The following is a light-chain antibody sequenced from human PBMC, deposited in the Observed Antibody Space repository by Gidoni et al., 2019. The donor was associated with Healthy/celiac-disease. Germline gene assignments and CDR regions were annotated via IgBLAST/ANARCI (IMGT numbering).Light chain of an antibody. J-gene: IGKJ4*01. CDR3: QQSYSTSIT. CDR2: AAS. CDR1: QTIRSY. V-gene: IGKV1-39*01. Sequence: DIQMTQSPSSLSAYVGDRVTITCRASQTIRSYLNWYQQKPGKAPKLLIYAASSLQSGVPARFSGSGSGTDFTLTISSLQPEDFATYYCQQSYSTSITFGGGTKVEIK.